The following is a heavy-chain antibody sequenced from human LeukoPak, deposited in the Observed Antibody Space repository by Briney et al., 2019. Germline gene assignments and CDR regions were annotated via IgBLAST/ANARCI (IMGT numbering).Heavy chain of an antibody. CDR2: IYYSGST. V-gene: IGHV4-59*08. Sequence: PSETLSLTCTVSGGSISSYYWSWIRHPPGKGLEWIGYIYYSGSTNYNPSLKSRVTISVDTSKNQFSLKLSSVTAADTAVYYCARHEGATDYWGQGTLVTVSS. CDR3: ARHEGATDY. D-gene: IGHD1-26*01. CDR1: GGSISSYY. J-gene: IGHJ4*02.